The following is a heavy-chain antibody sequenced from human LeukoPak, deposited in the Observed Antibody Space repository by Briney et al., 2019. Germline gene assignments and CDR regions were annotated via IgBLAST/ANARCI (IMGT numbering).Heavy chain of an antibody. J-gene: IGHJ6*03. CDR3: ARFQLPSYYYHYYMDV. CDR2: FSGYNGDT. CDR1: GYTFSRYG. D-gene: IGHD2-2*01. V-gene: IGHV1-18*01. Sequence: ASVKVSCKASGYTFSRYGITWVRQAPGQGLQWMGWFSGYNGDTKYAQKLQGRVTITTDTSTSTTYMELRSLRSDDTAVYYCARFQLPSYYYHYYMDVWGKGTTVTVSS.